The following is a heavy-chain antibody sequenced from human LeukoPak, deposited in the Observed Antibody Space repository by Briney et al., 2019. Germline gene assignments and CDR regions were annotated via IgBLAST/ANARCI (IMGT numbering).Heavy chain of an antibody. CDR3: AVGTMIASLDY. J-gene: IGHJ4*02. V-gene: IGHV3-7*01. Sequence: GGSLRLSCAASGFTFSGYWMSWVRQAPGKGLEWVANIRQDESEKYYVDSVKGRFTISRDNAKNSLFLQVNSLRAEDTAVYYCAVGTMIASLDYWGQGALVTVSS. CDR1: GFTFSGYW. D-gene: IGHD3-22*01. CDR2: IRQDESEK.